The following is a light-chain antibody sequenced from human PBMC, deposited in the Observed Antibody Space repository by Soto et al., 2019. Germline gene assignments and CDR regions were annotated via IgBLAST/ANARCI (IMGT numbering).Light chain of an antibody. J-gene: IGKJ2*01. CDR3: QQFGSSPFT. CDR2: GAS. V-gene: IGKV3-20*01. Sequence: EIVLTQSPGTLSLSPGETATLSCRASQTVSIASLAWYQQKPGQSPRIVMYGASIRATGVPDRFSGSGSGTDFSLTISGLEPGDFAVYYCQQFGSSPFTFGQGTKLEIK. CDR1: QTVSIAS.